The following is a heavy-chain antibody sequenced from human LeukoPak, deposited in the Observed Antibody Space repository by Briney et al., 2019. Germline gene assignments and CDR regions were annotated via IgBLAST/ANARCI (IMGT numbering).Heavy chain of an antibody. Sequence: SETLSLTCTASGGSISSYYWSWIRQPPGKGLEWIGYIYYSGGTDYNPSLKSRVTISVDTSKNQFSLKLRSVTAADTAVYYCARHVTISGPYDASDIWGQGTMVSVSP. V-gene: IGHV4-59*08. J-gene: IGHJ3*02. CDR2: IYYSGGT. CDR1: GGSISSYY. CDR3: ARHVTISGPYDASDI. D-gene: IGHD5-24*01.